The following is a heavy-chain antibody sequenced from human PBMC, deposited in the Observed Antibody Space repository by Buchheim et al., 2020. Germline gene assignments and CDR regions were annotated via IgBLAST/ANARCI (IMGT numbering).Heavy chain of an antibody. V-gene: IGHV3-23*04. CDR1: GFTFSNAW. CDR2: ITFGGTVK. D-gene: IGHD6-19*01. CDR3: AKDRGSSGWSFDF. J-gene: IGHJ4*02. Sequence: EVQLVESGGGLVKPGGSLRLSCAASGFTFSNAWMSWVRQAPGKGLEWVSSITFGGTVKYYADSVKGRFTVSRDNSKHMLYLQMNSLTVGDTALYYCAKDRGSSGWSFDFWGRGAL.